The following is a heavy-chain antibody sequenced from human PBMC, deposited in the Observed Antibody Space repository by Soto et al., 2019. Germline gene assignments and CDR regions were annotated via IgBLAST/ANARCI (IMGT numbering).Heavy chain of an antibody. J-gene: IGHJ6*02. Sequence: QVQLQESGPGLVKPSETMSLSCTVSGGSISSYYWSWFRQSPGKRMEWIGYVHHSWGSSYNPSLQSRVGISLDTSKRQFSLKGTSVTATDTAVYYCARPGFGPLHGLVDVWGQGTTVTVSS. V-gene: IGHV4-59*08. CDR2: VHHSWGS. CDR1: GGSISSYY. D-gene: IGHD3-10*01. CDR3: ARPGFGPLHGLVDV.